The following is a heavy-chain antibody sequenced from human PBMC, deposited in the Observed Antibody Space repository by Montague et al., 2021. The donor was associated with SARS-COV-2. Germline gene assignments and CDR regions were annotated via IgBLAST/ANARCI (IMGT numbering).Heavy chain of an antibody. V-gene: IGHV4-39*02. D-gene: IGHD5-18*01. Sequence: SETLSLTCTVSGASISTGTYYRGWLRQPPGKGLAWIGHIFHSGSTYYNPSLKGRSPMSVDTSKNHFSLKLNSVTAADTAIYYCAGQTWMELWLSGYYFDSWGQGTLVTVSS. CDR1: GASISTGTYY. CDR2: IFHSGST. J-gene: IGHJ4*02. CDR3: AGQTWMELWLSGYYFDS.